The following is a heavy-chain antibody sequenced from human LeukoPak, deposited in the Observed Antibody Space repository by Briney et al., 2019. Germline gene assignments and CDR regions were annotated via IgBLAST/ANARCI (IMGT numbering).Heavy chain of an antibody. CDR3: ARDRGLYGEVLFDP. CDR1: GGSISSYY. CDR2: IYTSGST. D-gene: IGHD3-10*01. Sequence: SETLSLTCTVSGGSISSYYWSWIRQPAGKELEWIGRIYTSGSTNYNPSLKSRVTISVHTSNNQFSLKLTSVTAADTAVYYCARDRGLYGEVLFDPWGQGTLVTVSS. J-gene: IGHJ5*02. V-gene: IGHV4-4*07.